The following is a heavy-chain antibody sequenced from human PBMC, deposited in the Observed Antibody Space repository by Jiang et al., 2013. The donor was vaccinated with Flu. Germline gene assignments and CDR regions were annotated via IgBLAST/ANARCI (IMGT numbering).Heavy chain of an antibody. Sequence: GSLRLSCAASGFTLTSYSMNWVRQAPGKGLEWISYIRSSGSPIHYADSVKGRFTISRDIAENSLYLQMNSLRDEDTAVYYCVRDPNALDYWGQGTLVTVSS. J-gene: IGHJ4*02. CDR2: IRSSGSPI. CDR1: GFTLTSYS. CDR3: VRDPNALDY. V-gene: IGHV3-48*02. D-gene: IGHD1-1*01.